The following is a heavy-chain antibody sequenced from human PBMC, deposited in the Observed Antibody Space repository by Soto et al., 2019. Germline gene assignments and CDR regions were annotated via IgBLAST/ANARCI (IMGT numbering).Heavy chain of an antibody. Sequence: GESLKISCQFSGFRLSTYGIRWVRQMPGKGLEWMGIIYPSDSDTAYSPSFQGQVTFSADKSISTAYLQWSSLKASDTAMYYCARQDWNYVADYWGQGTPVTVSS. J-gene: IGHJ4*02. V-gene: IGHV5-51*01. CDR3: ARQDWNYVADY. CDR2: IYPSDSDT. D-gene: IGHD1-7*01. CDR1: GFRLSTYG.